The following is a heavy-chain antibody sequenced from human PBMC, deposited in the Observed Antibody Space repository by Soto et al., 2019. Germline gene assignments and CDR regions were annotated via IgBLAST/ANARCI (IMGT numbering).Heavy chain of an antibody. D-gene: IGHD2-2*01. CDR1: GFTFSSYS. CDR2: ISSGSSTI. J-gene: IGHJ6*03. Sequence: GSLRLSCAASGFTFSSYSMNWVRQAPGEGLEWVSYISSGSSTIYYADSVKGRFTISRDNAKNSLYLQMDSLRAEDTAVYYATRSAYMDVWGTGTTVTVSS. V-gene: IGHV3-48*01. CDR3: TRSAYMDV.